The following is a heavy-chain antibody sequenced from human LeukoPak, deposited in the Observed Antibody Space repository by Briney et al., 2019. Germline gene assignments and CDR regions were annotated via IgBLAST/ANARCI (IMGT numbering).Heavy chain of an antibody. CDR2: IHHSGST. D-gene: IGHD6-13*01. V-gene: IGHV4-38-2*02. Sequence: LETLSLTCIVSGYSISSGYYWGWIRQPPGKGLEWIGNIHHSGSTYYNPSLKSRVTISVDTSKSQLSLKLSSVTAADTAVYYCARVAAGIGFFQHWGQGTLVTVSS. CDR1: GYSISSGYY. J-gene: IGHJ1*01. CDR3: ARVAAGIGFFQH.